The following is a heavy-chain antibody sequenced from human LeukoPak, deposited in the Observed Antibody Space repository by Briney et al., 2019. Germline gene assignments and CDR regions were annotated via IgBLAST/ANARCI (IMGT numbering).Heavy chain of an antibody. CDR1: GYSFTSNY. Sequence: ASVKVSCKASGYSFTSNYIHWVRQAPGQGLEWMGMIYPSDGSTSYAQKFQGRVTVTRDTSTSTAYMELRSLRSDDTAVYYCARDQALAYSSSWYGEDYYYYGMDVWGQGTTVTVSS. J-gene: IGHJ6*02. D-gene: IGHD6-13*01. V-gene: IGHV1-46*01. CDR3: ARDQALAYSSSWYGEDYYYYGMDV. CDR2: IYPSDGST.